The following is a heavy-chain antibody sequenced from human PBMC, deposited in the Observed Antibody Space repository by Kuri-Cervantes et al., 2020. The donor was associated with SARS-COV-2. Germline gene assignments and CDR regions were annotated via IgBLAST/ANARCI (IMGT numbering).Heavy chain of an antibody. CDR2: ISSSSSTI. CDR1: RFTFSSYS. V-gene: IGHV3-48*01. J-gene: IGHJ4*02. D-gene: IGHD3-3*01. Sequence: GGSLRLSCAASRFTFSSYSMNWVRQAPGKGLEWVSYISSSSSTIYYADSVKGRFTISRDNAKNSLFLQMNSLRAEDTAVYYCARLHLGADFEVDYWGQGTLVTVSS. CDR3: ARLHLGADFEVDY.